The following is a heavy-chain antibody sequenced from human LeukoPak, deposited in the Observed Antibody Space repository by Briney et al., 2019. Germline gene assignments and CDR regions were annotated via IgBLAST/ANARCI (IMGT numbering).Heavy chain of an antibody. Sequence: PGRSLRLSCAASGFTFSSYGMHWVRQAPGKALEWVAVISYDGSDKYYADSVKGRFTISRDNSKNTLYLQMNNLRAEDTAVYYCAKGVSGSHAVYFDYWGQGTLVTVSS. D-gene: IGHD1-26*01. CDR1: GFTFSSYG. J-gene: IGHJ4*02. V-gene: IGHV3-30*18. CDR2: ISYDGSDK. CDR3: AKGVSGSHAVYFDY.